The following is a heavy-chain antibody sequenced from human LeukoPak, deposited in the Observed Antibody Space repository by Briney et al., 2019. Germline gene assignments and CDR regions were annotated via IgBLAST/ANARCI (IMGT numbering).Heavy chain of an antibody. Sequence: TLSLTCTVSGGSISGGGYYWSWIRQHPGKGLEWIGYIYYSGSTYYNPSLKSRVTISVDTSKNQFSLKLSSVTAADTAVYYCARESPLSRCFDYWGQGTLVTVSS. CDR1: GGSISGGGYY. CDR3: ARESPLSRCFDY. V-gene: IGHV4-31*03. D-gene: IGHD6-13*01. J-gene: IGHJ4*02. CDR2: IYYSGST.